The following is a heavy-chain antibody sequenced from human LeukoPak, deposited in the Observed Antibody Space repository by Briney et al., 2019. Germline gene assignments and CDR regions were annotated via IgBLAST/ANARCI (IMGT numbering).Heavy chain of an antibody. V-gene: IGHV3-30-3*01. CDR3: ARFVANWNPGGMDV. CDR1: GFTLSSYA. CDR2: ISYDGSNK. D-gene: IGHD1-20*01. J-gene: IGHJ6*02. Sequence: GRSLRLSCAGSGFTLSSYAMHLVRQAPGKGVEWVAVISYDGSNKYYADSVKGRFTISRDNSKNTLYLQMNSLRAEDTAVYYCARFVANWNPGGMDVWGQGTTVIVSS.